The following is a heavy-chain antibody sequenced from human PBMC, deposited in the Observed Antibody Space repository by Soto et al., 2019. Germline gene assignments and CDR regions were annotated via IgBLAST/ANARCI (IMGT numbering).Heavy chain of an antibody. V-gene: IGHV4-30-4*01. CDR1: GGSISSGDYY. CDR3: ARVGSNYDFWSGYYSYGMDV. D-gene: IGHD3-3*01. CDR2: IYYSGST. J-gene: IGHJ6*02. Sequence: SETLSLTCTVSAVSGGSISSGDYYWSWIRQPPGKGLEWIGYIYYSGSTYYNPSLKSRVTISVDTSKNQFSLKLSSVTAADTAVYYCARVGSNYDFWSGYYSYGMDVWGQGTTVTVSS.